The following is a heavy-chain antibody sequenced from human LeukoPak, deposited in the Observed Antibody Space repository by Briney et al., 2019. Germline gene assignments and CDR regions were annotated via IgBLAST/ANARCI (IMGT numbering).Heavy chain of an antibody. CDR2: ISSSSNTI. D-gene: IGHD5-24*01. J-gene: IGHJ4*02. CDR1: GFTFSSHN. Sequence: GGSLRLSCAASGFTFSSHNMHWVRQAPGKGLEWVSYISSSSNTIYYADSVKGRFTISRDNAKQSLYLQMNSLRAEDTAVYYCARDFYGYNWVHYFDYWGQGTLVTVSS. CDR3: ARDFYGYNWVHYFDY. V-gene: IGHV3-48*04.